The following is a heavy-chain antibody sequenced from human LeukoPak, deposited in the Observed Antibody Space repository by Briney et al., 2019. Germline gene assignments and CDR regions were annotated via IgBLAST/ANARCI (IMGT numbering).Heavy chain of an antibody. V-gene: IGHV4-39*07. CDR3: ARDLQYSGYGFDY. D-gene: IGHD5-12*01. Sequence: TSEPLSLTCTVSGGSIRSSYYYWGWIRQPPGKGLEWIGSIYDSGSTYYNPSLKSRVTVSVDRSKNQFSLKLSSVTAADTAMYYCARDLQYSGYGFDYWGQGTLVTVSS. J-gene: IGHJ4*02. CDR2: IYDSGST. CDR1: GGSIRSSYYY.